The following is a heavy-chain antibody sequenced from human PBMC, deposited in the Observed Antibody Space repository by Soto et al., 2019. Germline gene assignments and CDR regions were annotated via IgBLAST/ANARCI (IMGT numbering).Heavy chain of an antibody. CDR1: GFTLSDYG. V-gene: IGHV3-30*04. Sequence: LRLSKRASGFTLSDYGRHWVRPAHGKGLEWVAVISYDGSNKYYADSVKGRFTISRDNAKNSLYLQMNSLRAEDTAVYYCARDFSEGTATDGGMDGWGQGTTVTVS. J-gene: IGHJ6*02. CDR2: ISYDGSNK. D-gene: IGHD6-13*01. CDR3: ARDFSEGTATDGGMDG.